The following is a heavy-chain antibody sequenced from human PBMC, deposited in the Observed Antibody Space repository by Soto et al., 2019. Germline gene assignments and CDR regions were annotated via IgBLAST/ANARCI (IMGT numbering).Heavy chain of an antibody. CDR3: ASPQTKTRGDY. Sequence: EVQLVESGGGLVQPGGSLRLSCEASGFSFSNYEMHWVRQAPGKGLEWISYICVTGTNILYADSVRGRFSISRDDAKNSVYLQMSGLRGEDTAVYYCASPQTKTRGDYWGQGTLVVVSS. D-gene: IGHD1-1*01. CDR1: GFSFSNYE. V-gene: IGHV3-48*03. J-gene: IGHJ4*02. CDR2: ICVTGTNI.